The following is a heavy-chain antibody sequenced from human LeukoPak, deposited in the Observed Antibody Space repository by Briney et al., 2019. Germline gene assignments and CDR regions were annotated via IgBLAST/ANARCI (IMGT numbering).Heavy chain of an antibody. V-gene: IGHV1-69*13. CDR3: ARERSEVRGVNLDAFDI. CDR1: GGTFSSYA. J-gene: IGHJ3*02. D-gene: IGHD3-10*01. Sequence: GASVKVSCKASGGTFSSYAFSWVRQAPGQGLEWMGGIIPIFGTANYAQKFQGRVTITADESTSTAYMELSSLRSEDTAVYYCARERSEVRGVNLDAFDIWGQGTMVTVSS. CDR2: IIPIFGTA.